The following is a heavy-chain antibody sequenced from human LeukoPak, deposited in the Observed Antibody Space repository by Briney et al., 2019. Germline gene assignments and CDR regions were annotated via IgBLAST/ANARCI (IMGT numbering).Heavy chain of an antibody. J-gene: IGHJ4*02. CDR3: ATGPMLEDYYFDY. Sequence: GASVKVSCRVSGYTLTELSMHWVRQAPGKGLEWMGGFDPEDGETIYAQKFQGRVTMTEDTSTDTAYMELSSLRSEDTAVYYCATGPMLEDYYFDYWGQGTLVTVSS. V-gene: IGHV1-24*01. CDR2: FDPEDGET. CDR1: GYTLTELS. D-gene: IGHD3-3*01.